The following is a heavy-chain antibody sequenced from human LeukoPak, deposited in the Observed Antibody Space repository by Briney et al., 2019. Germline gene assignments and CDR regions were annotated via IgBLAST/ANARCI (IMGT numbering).Heavy chain of an antibody. CDR3: ARMGVGATADAFDI. CDR2: INHSGST. V-gene: IGHV4-34*01. Sequence: SETLSLTCAVYGGSFSGYYWGWIRQPPGKGLEWIGEINHSGSTNYNPSLKSRVTISVDTSKNQFSLKLSSVTAADTAVYYCARMGVGATADAFDIWGQGTMVTVSS. CDR1: GGSFSGYY. J-gene: IGHJ3*02. D-gene: IGHD1-26*01.